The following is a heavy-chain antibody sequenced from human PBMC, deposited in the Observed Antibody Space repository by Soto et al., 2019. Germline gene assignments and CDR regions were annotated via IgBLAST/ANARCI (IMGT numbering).Heavy chain of an antibody. CDR3: ARGDSSGYLIAPYFDY. Sequence: PSETLSLTCTVSGGSISSSSYYWGWIRQPPGKGLEWIGSIYYSGSTYYNPSLKSRVTISVDTSKNQFSLKLSSVTAADTAVYYCARGDSSGYLIAPYFDYWGQGTLVNVSS. D-gene: IGHD3-22*01. CDR1: GGSISSSSYY. V-gene: IGHV4-39*01. CDR2: IYYSGST. J-gene: IGHJ4*02.